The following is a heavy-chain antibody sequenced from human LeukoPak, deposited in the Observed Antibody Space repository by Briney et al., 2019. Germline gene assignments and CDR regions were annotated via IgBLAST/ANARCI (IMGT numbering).Heavy chain of an antibody. D-gene: IGHD2-15*01. CDR1: GYNFAHYH. J-gene: IGHJ4*02. CDR3: ARDPDSGPDL. Sequence: ASVKVSCEASGYNFAHYHTHWLRQAPGQGLEWIGSLNPNTGDTPLAQRFKGRVTMTRDTSITVGYMELKSLTFDDTAVYYCARDPDSGPDLWGQGTLVTVAS. CDR2: LNPNTGDT. V-gene: IGHV1-2*02.